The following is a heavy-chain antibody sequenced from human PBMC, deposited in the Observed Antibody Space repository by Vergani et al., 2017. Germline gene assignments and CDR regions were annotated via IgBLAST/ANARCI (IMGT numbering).Heavy chain of an antibody. Sequence: QVQLVQSGAEVKKPGASVKVSCKASGYTFTSYDINWVRQATGQGLEWMGWMNPNSGNTGYAQKFQGRVTMTRNTSIRTAYMELSSLGSEDTAVYYCAGEELTIFGVVISLEGPPFDYWGQGTLVTVSS. D-gene: IGHD3-3*01. V-gene: IGHV1-8*02. CDR2: MNPNSGNT. CDR1: GYTFTSYD. J-gene: IGHJ4*02. CDR3: AGEELTIFGVVISLEGPPFDY.